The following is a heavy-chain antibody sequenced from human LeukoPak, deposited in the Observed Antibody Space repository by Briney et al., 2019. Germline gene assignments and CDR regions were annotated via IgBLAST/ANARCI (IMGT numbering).Heavy chain of an antibody. D-gene: IGHD5-18*01. CDR2: ISSGGSNT. CDR3: ARDADTAMVTGRFDK. CDR1: GFTFSDYY. V-gene: IGHV3-11*04. Sequence: GGSLRLSCAGSGFTFSDYYLTWIRQAPGKGLEWVSYISSGGSNTYYADSVKGRFTISRDNAKKSLYLQMNSLRAEDTAVYYCARDADTAMVTGRFDKWGQGTMVTVSS. J-gene: IGHJ4*02.